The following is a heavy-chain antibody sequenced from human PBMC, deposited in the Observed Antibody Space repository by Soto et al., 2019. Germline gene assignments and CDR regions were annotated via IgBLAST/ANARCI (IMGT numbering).Heavy chain of an antibody. J-gene: IGHJ3*02. CDR3: ARHQGDKDSGAYVYGFNI. Sequence: EVQLLESGGGLVQPGGSLRLSCAASGFTFNNYAMNWVRQAPGKGLEWVSSISPTGGSAYYADSVKGRLTISRNNSKNTLDLQMNSLRVEDTAIYYCARHQGDKDSGAYVYGFNICGQGAMVTVSS. CDR2: ISPTGGSA. V-gene: IGHV3-23*01. D-gene: IGHD4-17*01. CDR1: GFTFNNYA.